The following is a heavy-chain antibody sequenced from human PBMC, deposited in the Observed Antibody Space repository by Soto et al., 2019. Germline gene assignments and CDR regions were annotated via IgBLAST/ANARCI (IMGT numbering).Heavy chain of an antibody. CDR3: ARDRXYXGXDEKXXGDCXPYYYYGMDV. J-gene: IGHJ6*02. Sequence: GSLRLSCAASGFTVSSNYMSWVRQAPGKGLEWVSVIYSCGSTYYADSVKGRFTISRDNSKNTLYPQMNSLRAEDTAVYYCARDRXYXGXDEKXXGDCXPYYYYGMDVWGQGTTVTVSS. CDR1: GFTVSSNY. CDR2: IYSCGST. D-gene: IGHD5-12*01. V-gene: IGHV3-66*03.